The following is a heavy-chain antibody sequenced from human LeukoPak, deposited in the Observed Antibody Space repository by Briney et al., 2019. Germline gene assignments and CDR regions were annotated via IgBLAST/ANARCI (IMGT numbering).Heavy chain of an antibody. CDR3: ARMVPAGTHNY. D-gene: IGHD2-2*01. CDR1: GGSIISNGNY. Sequence: SETLSFTCTVSGGSIISNGNYWSWIRQPAGKGLEWIGHIYASGSNDYNPSLKSRVTMSLDMAKNQFSLRLTSVTAADTAVYFCARMVPAGTHNYWGQGLLVTVSS. V-gene: IGHV4-61*09. CDR2: IYASGSN. J-gene: IGHJ4*02.